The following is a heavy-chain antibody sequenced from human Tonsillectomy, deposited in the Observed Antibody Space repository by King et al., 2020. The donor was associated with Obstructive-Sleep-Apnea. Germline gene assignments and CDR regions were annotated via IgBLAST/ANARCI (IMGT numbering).Heavy chain of an antibody. D-gene: IGHD3-10*01. CDR3: AKGDYGSGSRAYYFDY. J-gene: IGHJ4*02. Sequence: VQLVQSGGGLVQPGRSLRLSCAASGFTFDGYAMNWVRQAPGKGLEWVSGISCSSGSIGYADSVKGRFTISRDKSKNSLVLQMNSLRAEDTALYYCAKGDYGSGSRAYYFDYWGQGTLVTVSS. V-gene: IGHV3-9*01. CDR2: ISCSSGSI. CDR1: GFTFDGYA.